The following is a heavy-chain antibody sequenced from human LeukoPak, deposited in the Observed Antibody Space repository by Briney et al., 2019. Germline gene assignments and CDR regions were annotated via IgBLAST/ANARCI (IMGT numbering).Heavy chain of an antibody. CDR3: ARIGSLTSRYSNYVDY. Sequence: ASVKVSCKASGYTFTGYYMHWVRQAPGQGLEWRGWINPNSGGTNYAQKFQGRVTMTRDTSISTAYMELSRLRSDDTAVYYCARIGSLTSRYSNYVDYWGQGTLVTVSS. D-gene: IGHD4-11*01. CDR2: INPNSGGT. J-gene: IGHJ4*02. V-gene: IGHV1-2*02. CDR1: GYTFTGYY.